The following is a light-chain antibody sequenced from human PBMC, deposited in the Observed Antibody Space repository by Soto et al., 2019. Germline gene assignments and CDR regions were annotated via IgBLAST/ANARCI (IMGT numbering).Light chain of an antibody. CDR3: QQYGSSQWT. CDR1: QSVNSD. Sequence: EIVLTQSPGTLSLSPGERATLSCRASQSVNSDLAWYHQKPGQAPRLLISDASNRATGIPDRFSGSGSGTDFTLTISRLEPEDFAVYYCQQYGSSQWTFGQGTKVDIK. V-gene: IGKV3-20*01. J-gene: IGKJ1*01. CDR2: DAS.